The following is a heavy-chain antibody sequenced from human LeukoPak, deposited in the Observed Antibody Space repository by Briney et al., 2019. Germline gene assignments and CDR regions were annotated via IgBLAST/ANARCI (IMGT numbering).Heavy chain of an antibody. CDR3: ARAADGANSWVNY. J-gene: IGHJ4*02. CDR1: GFTFSSYW. CDR2: FNSYGSGT. V-gene: IGHV3-74*01. D-gene: IGHD4-23*01. Sequence: SGGSLRLSCAASGFTFSSYWMHWVRQAPGKGLVWISRFNSYGSGTSYADSVKGRFTISRYNAKNTLYLQMNSLRAEDTAVYYCARAADGANSWVNYWGQGTLVTASS.